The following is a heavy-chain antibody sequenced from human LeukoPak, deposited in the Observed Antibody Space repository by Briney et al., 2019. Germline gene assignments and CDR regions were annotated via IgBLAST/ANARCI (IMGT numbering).Heavy chain of an antibody. CDR2: IGGSGGST. V-gene: IGHV3-23*01. Sequence: PGGSLRPSCAASGFTFSTYAMSWVRQAPGKGLEWVSAIGGSGGSTYYADSVKGRFTISRDNSKNTLYLQMNSLGAEDTAVYYCAKVGAVAAAGNYFDYWGQGTLVTVSS. CDR3: AKVGAVAAAGNYFDY. D-gene: IGHD6-13*01. J-gene: IGHJ4*02. CDR1: GFTFSTYA.